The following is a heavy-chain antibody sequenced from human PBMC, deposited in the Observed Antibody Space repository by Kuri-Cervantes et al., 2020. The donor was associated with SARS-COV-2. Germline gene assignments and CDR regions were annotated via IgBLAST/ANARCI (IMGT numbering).Heavy chain of an antibody. CDR1: GGSFSGYY. Sequence: SQTLSLTCAVYGGSFSGYYWSWIRQPPGKGLEWIGEINHSGSTNYNPSLKSRVTISVDTSKNQFSLKLSSVTAADTAVYYCARVWPYCSSTSCYTPGAFDIWGQGTMVTVSS. CDR3: ARVWPYCSSTSCYTPGAFDI. J-gene: IGHJ3*02. V-gene: IGHV4-34*01. D-gene: IGHD2-2*02. CDR2: INHSGST.